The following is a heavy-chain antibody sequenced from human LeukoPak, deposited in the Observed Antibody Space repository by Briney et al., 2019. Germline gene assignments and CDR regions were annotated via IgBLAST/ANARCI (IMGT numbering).Heavy chain of an antibody. D-gene: IGHD3-22*01. CDR1: GFTFSAYA. CDR2: ISGSAART. J-gene: IGHJ4*02. Sequence: GASLRLSCAASGFTFSAYAVTWVRQAPGKGLEWVSAISGSAARTYYADSVKGRFTISRDSSKNTVYLQMNSLRAEDTAVYYCAKRYPYDSSTYAFDYWGQGTLVTDSS. V-gene: IGHV3-23*01. CDR3: AKRYPYDSSTYAFDY.